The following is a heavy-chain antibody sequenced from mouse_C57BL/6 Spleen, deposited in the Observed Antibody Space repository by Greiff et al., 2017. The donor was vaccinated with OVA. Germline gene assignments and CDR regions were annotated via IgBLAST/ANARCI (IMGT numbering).Heavy chain of an antibody. CDR1: GYAFSSYW. CDR2: IYPGDGDT. Sequence: LEESGAELVKPGASVKISCKASGYAFSSYWMNWVKQRPGKGLEWIGQIYPGDGDTNYNGKFKGKATLTADKSSSTAYMQLSSLTSEDSAVYFCARYGLYAMDYWGQGTSVTVSS. J-gene: IGHJ4*01. CDR3: ARYGLYAMDY. V-gene: IGHV1-80*01. D-gene: IGHD1-2*01.